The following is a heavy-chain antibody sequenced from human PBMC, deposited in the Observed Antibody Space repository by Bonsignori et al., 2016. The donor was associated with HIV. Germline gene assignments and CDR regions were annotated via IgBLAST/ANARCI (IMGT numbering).Heavy chain of an antibody. Sequence: GESLKISCEATGFPFTRYTMNWVRQAPGRGLEWVSSISRGGTYMEFIDSVRGRFTISRDDAKNSVFLQVNSLTVEDTAVYFCARGSPALAGAGPLPFDHWGQGTLVTVSS. CDR3: ARGSPALAGAGPLPFDH. J-gene: IGHJ5*02. D-gene: IGHD6-19*01. V-gene: IGHV3-21*06. CDR1: GFPFTRYT. CDR2: ISRGGTYM.